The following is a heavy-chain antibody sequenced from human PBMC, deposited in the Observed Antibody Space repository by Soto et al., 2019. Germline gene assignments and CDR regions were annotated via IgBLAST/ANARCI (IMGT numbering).Heavy chain of an antibody. D-gene: IGHD3-16*01. CDR2: ISGSGRIT. J-gene: IGHJ4*02. Sequence: DVQLLESGGGLAQPGESLRLSCVASGFSFSAYAMSWVRQSPGKGFEWVSTISGSGRITDYADSVKGRFTTSKDTSTNTLYLHINSLTADDTALYYCVKERIELWLIDYWGQGTLVTVSS. V-gene: IGHV3-23*01. CDR3: VKERIELWLIDY. CDR1: GFSFSAYA.